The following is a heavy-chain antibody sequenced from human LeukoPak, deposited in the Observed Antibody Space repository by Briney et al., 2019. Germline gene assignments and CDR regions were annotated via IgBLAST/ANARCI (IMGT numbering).Heavy chain of an antibody. CDR2: INHSGST. CDR1: GGSFSGYY. D-gene: IGHD6-19*01. Sequence: SETLSLTCAVYGGSFSGYYWSWIRQPPGKGLEWIGEINHSGSTNYNPSLTSLKSRVTISVDTSKNQFSLKLSSVTAADTAVYYCARRRLGWYSVDYWGQGTLVTVSS. V-gene: IGHV4-34*01. J-gene: IGHJ4*02. CDR3: ARRRLGWYSVDY.